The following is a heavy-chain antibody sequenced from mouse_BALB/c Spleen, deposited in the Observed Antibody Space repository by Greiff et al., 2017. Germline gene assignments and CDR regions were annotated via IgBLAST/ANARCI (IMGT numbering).Heavy chain of an antibody. D-gene: IGHD6-1*01. J-gene: IGHJ3*01. CDR2: ISYSGST. V-gene: IGHV3-2*02. Sequence: EVMLVESGPGLVKPSQSLSLTCTVTGYSITSDYAWNWIRQFPGNKLEWMGYISYSGSTSYNPSLKSRISITRDTSKNQFFLQLNSVTTEDTATYYCAKAAGTVSWFAYWGQGTLVTVSA. CDR3: AKAAGTVSWFAY. CDR1: GYSITSDYA.